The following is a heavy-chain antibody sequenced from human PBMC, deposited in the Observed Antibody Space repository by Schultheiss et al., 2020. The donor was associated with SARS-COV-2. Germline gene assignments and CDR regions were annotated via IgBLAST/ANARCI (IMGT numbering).Heavy chain of an antibody. CDR2: IYYTGIT. J-gene: IGHJ4*02. CDR3: ARAARVEQLFSVRGGHLDY. V-gene: IGHV4-59*01. D-gene: IGHD3-10*01. CDR1: GSSISGYF. Sequence: SETLSLTCTVSGSSISGYFWTWIRQPPGKGLEQVGNIYYTGITKYSPSLKSRITISVDTSKKQFSLRLGSVTAADTAVYYCARAARVEQLFSVRGGHLDYWGQGTQVTVSS.